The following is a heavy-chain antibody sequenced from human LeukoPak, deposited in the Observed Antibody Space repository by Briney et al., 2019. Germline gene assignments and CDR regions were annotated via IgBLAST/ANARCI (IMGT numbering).Heavy chain of an antibody. CDR3: ARVRDPNWFDP. Sequence: SETLSLTCAVYGGSFSGYYWSWIRQPPGKGLEWIGEINHSGSTNYNPSLKSRVTISVDTSKNQFSLKLSSVTAADTAVYYCARVRDPNWFDPWGQGTLVTVSS. CDR1: GGSFSGYY. J-gene: IGHJ5*02. CDR2: INHSGST. V-gene: IGHV4-34*01.